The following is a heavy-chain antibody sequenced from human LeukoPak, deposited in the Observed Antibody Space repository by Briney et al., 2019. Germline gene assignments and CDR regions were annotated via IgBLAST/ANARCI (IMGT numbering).Heavy chain of an antibody. D-gene: IGHD1-26*01. J-gene: IGHJ6*03. V-gene: IGHV3-33*01. Sequence: PGGSLRLSCAASGFTFNSYAMHWVRQAPGKGLEWMALIWYDGSNKYYADSVEGRFTVSRDNSKNTLYLQMNSLRAEDTAVYYCTRARGWEPNHYYYYMVVWGKGTTVTVSS. CDR3: TRARGWEPNHYYYYMVV. CDR2: IWYDGSNK. CDR1: GFTFNSYA.